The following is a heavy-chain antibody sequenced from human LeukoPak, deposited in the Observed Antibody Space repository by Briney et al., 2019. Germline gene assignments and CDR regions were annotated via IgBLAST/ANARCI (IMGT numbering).Heavy chain of an antibody. V-gene: IGHV3-33*01. CDR2: IWYDGSNK. CDR3: ARGEMTTVTRYYYYGMDV. Sequence: GGSLRLSCAASGFTFSSYGMHWVRQAPGKGLEWVAVIWYDGSNKYYADSVKGRFTISRDNSKNTLYLQMDSLRAEDTAVYYCARGEMTTVTRYYYYGMDVWAKGPRSPSP. CDR1: GFTFSSYG. J-gene: IGHJ6*02. D-gene: IGHD4-11*01.